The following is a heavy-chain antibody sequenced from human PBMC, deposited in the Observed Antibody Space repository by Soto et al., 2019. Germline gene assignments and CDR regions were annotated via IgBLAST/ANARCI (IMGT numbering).Heavy chain of an antibody. CDR3: ARVYNWNYSL. Sequence: SETLSLTCTVSGGYISSGGYYWSWIRQHPGKGLEWIGYIYYSGSTYYNPSLKSRVTISVDTSKNQFSLKLSSVTAADTAVYYCARVYNWNYSLWGQGTLVTVSS. CDR1: GGYISSGGYY. V-gene: IGHV4-31*03. CDR2: IYYSGST. J-gene: IGHJ4*02. D-gene: IGHD1-1*01.